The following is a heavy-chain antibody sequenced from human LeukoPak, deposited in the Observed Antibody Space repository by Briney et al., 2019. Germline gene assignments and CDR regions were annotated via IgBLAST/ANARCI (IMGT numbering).Heavy chain of an antibody. D-gene: IGHD4-17*01. CDR3: ARVSARDGDYLSYYYYYMDV. CDR1: GYTFTGYY. J-gene: IGHJ6*03. CDR2: IIPIFGTA. Sequence: SVKVSCKASGYTFTGYYMHWVRQAPGQGLEWMGGIIPIFGTANYAQKFQGRVTITADESTSTAYMELSSLRSEDTAVYYCARVSARDGDYLSYYYYYMDVWGKGTTVTISS. V-gene: IGHV1-69*13.